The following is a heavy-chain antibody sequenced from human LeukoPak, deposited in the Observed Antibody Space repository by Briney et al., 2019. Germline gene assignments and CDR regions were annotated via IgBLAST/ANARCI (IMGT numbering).Heavy chain of an antibody. CDR1: GFTFSSYG. Sequence: GGSLRLSCAASGFTFSSYGMHWVRQAPGKGLEWVAVISYDGSNKYYADSVKGRFTISRDNSKNTLYLQMNSLRAEDTAVYYCAKADYDYWGQGTLVTVSS. J-gene: IGHJ4*02. V-gene: IGHV3-30*18. CDR3: AKADYDY. CDR2: ISYDGSNK.